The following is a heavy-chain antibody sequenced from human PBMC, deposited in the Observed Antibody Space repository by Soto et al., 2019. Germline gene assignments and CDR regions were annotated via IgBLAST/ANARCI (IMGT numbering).Heavy chain of an antibody. J-gene: IGHJ6*02. CDR2: INSDGSST. Sequence: GGSLRLSCAASGFTFSSYWMHWVRQAPGKGLVWVSRINSDGSSTSYADSVKGRFTISRDNAKNTLYLQMNSLRAEDTAVYYCATDGGPVMGYYYYYGMDVWGQGTTVTVSS. CDR3: ATDGGPVMGYYYYYGMDV. D-gene: IGHD3-16*01. CDR1: GFTFSSYW. V-gene: IGHV3-74*01.